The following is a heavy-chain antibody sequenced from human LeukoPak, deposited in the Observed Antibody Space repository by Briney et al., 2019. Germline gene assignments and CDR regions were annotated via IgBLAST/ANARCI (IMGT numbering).Heavy chain of an antibody. J-gene: IGHJ4*02. CDR3: AREGYCSSTSCYKL. Sequence: SETLSLTCTVSGDSISSYYWSWVRQPAGKRLEWIGRIYASGSTNYNPPLKSRVTMSIDTSKNQFSLTLSSVTAADTAVYYCAREGYCSSTSCYKLWGQGTLVTVSS. CDR1: GDSISSYY. D-gene: IGHD2-2*02. CDR2: IYASGST. V-gene: IGHV4-4*07.